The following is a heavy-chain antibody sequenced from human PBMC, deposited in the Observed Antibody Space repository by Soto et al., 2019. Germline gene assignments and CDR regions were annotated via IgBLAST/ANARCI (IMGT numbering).Heavy chain of an antibody. Sequence: GGSLRLSCAASGFPFSSYWMHWVRQAPGKGLVWVSRINSGGSSTSYADSVKGRFTISRDNSKNTLYLQMNSLRAEDTAVYYCAKDLRGYSYGSSFDYWGQGTLVTVSS. CDR3: AKDLRGYSYGSSFDY. D-gene: IGHD5-18*01. CDR1: GFPFSSYW. V-gene: IGHV3-74*01. J-gene: IGHJ4*02. CDR2: INSGGSST.